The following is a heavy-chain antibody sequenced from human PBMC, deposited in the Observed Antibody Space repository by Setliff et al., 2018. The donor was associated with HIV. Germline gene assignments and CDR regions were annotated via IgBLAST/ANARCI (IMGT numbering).Heavy chain of an antibody. D-gene: IGHD2-2*01. J-gene: IGHJ4*02. CDR1: GYNFVDYS. CDR3: ARPRGNDYAGSGFDN. CDR2: IYPVDSET. Sequence: GESLKISCQGSGYNFVDYSIAWVRQVPGKGLEWMGIIYPVDSETRYSRSFQGQVTISADKSINTAYLQWTTLKASDSAMYYCARPRGNDYAGSGFDNWGQGTLVTVSS. V-gene: IGHV5-51*01.